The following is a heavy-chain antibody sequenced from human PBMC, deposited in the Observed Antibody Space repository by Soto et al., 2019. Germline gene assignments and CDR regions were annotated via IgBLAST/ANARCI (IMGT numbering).Heavy chain of an antibody. CDR2: MNPGSGDT. CDR1: GYSFTNND. Sequence: ASVKVSCKASGYSFTNNDVSWVRQATGQGLEWMGWMNPGSGDTGYAQKFQGRVTMTRDISIATAYMELSSLRSDDTAIYYCARMGTFGSLNWFDPWGQGTLVTVSS. J-gene: IGHJ5*02. V-gene: IGHV1-8*01. D-gene: IGHD3-16*01. CDR3: ARMGTFGSLNWFDP.